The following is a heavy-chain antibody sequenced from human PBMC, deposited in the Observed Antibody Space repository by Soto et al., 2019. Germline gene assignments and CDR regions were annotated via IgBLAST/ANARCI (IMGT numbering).Heavy chain of an antibody. Sequence: QVQLVESGGGVVQPGRSLRLSCAASGFSFSSYAMHWVRQAPGKGLEWVAVISYDGSNRYYVDSVKGRVNISRDNSKNTLFLKMDSLKEEDTARYYCAKDRDFWSGNYGVGPYNWFDHWGQGTLVIVSS. V-gene: IGHV3-30*18. D-gene: IGHD3-3*01. J-gene: IGHJ5*02. CDR3: AKDRDFWSGNYGVGPYNWFDH. CDR2: ISYDGSNR. CDR1: GFSFSSYA.